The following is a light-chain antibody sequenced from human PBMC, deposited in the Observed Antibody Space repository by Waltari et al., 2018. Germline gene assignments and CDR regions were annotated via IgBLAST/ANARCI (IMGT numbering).Light chain of an antibody. CDR2: VNSEGSH. CDR3: QTGGHGTWV. CDR1: SGHRSRV. J-gene: IGLJ3*02. V-gene: IGLV4-69*01. Sequence: LVLTQYPSASAPPGASAKPTCTLRSGHRSRVIAWHQQQPEKGPRYLMKVNSEGSHSKGDEIPDRFSGSSSGAERYLTISSLQSEDEADYYCQTGGHGTWVFGGGTKLTVL.